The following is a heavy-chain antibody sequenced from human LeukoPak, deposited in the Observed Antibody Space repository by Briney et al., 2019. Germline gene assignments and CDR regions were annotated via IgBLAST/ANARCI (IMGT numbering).Heavy chain of an antibody. CDR2: ISYDGSNK. CDR1: GFTFSSYA. J-gene: IGHJ5*02. V-gene: IGHV3-30-3*01. D-gene: IGHD2-2*01. Sequence: GRSLRLSCAASGFTFSSYAMHWVRQAPGKGLEWVAVISYDGSNKYYVDSVKGRFTISRDNSKNTLYLQMNSLRAEDTAVYYCARAPARYCSSTSCYWFDPWGQGTLVTVSS. CDR3: ARAPARYCSSTSCYWFDP.